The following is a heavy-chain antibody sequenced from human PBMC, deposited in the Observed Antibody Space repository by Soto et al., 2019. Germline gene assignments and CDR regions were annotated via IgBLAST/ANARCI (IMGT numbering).Heavy chain of an antibody. V-gene: IGHV3-15*01. CDR3: TTAGHYDFWSNFDGFDI. D-gene: IGHD3-3*01. CDR2: IKSKTESETT. Sequence: VQLVESGGGLVKPGGSLRLSCAASGFTFSDAWMTWVRQAPGKGLEWVGRIKSKTESETTDYAAPVKGRVTISRDESPNPLVLQMTSLKTDDTAVYYSTTAGHYDFWSNFDGFDIWGQGTMVTVSS. J-gene: IGHJ3*02. CDR1: GFTFSDAW.